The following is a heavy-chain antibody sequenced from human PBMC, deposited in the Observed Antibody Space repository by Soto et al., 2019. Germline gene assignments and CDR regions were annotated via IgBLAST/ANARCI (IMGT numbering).Heavy chain of an antibody. Sequence: QVQLQESGPGLVNPSQTLSLTCTVSGGSISSGDYYWSWIGQPPGKGLEGFGYIYYSGRTYYNPSLKSRVTISVDTSKNQFYLKLSSVTAADTAVYYCAGDWRGDYPYGMDVWGQGTTVTVSS. CDR3: AGDWRGDYPYGMDV. J-gene: IGHJ6*02. CDR1: GGSISSGDYY. D-gene: IGHD3-3*01. V-gene: IGHV4-30-4*01. CDR2: IYYSGRT.